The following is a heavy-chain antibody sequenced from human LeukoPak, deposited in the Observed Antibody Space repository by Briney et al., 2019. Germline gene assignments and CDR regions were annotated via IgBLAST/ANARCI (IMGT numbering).Heavy chain of an antibody. CDR3: ARDSTKYYYYGMDV. V-gene: IGHV1-18*01. D-gene: IGHD5/OR15-5a*01. Sequence: ASVKVSCKASGYTFTSYGISWVRQAPGQGLEWMGWISAYNGNTNYAQKLQGRVTMTTDTSTSTAYVELRSLRSDDTAVYYCARDSTKYYYYGMDVWGQGTTVTVSS. CDR2: ISAYNGNT. CDR1: GYTFTSYG. J-gene: IGHJ6*02.